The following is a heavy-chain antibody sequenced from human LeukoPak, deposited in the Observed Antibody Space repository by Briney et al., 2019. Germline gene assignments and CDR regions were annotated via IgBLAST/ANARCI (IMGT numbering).Heavy chain of an antibody. CDR2: INANSGDT. D-gene: IGHD3-22*01. CDR3: ARVRGYYDSSGYYIDAFDI. CDR1: GHTFTGYY. J-gene: IGHJ3*02. V-gene: IGHV1-2*02. Sequence: ASVKVSCKASGHTFTGYYMHWVRQAPGQGLEWMEWINANSGDTNYAQKFQGRVTMTRDTSISTAYMELSRLRSDDTAVYYCARVRGYYDSSGYYIDAFDIWGQGTMVTVSS.